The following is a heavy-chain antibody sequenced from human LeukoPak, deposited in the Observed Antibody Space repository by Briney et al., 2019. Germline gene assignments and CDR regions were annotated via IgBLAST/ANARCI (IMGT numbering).Heavy chain of an antibody. Sequence: SSETLALTCAVQGVSFGGYYWSWIRQPPGKELEWIGEVNQSGGTYYNPSLKSRVTISVDTSKNQFSLKVNSVTAAETAVYYCPRRTPHYFTYFTDLWAEGTTVTVSS. D-gene: IGHD2/OR15-2a*01. CDR2: VNQSGGT. V-gene: IGHV4-34*01. CDR1: GVSFGGYY. CDR3: PRRTPHYFTYFTDL. J-gene: IGHJ6*03.